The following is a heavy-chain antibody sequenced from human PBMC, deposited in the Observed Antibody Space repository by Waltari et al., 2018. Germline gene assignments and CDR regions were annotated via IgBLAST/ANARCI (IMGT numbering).Heavy chain of an antibody. CDR1: GGSISSSSYS. D-gene: IGHD3-3*01. J-gene: IGHJ4*02. CDR3: ASGILEWLYY. CDR2: IYYSGST. V-gene: IGHV4-39*07. Sequence: QLQLQESGPGLVKPSETLSLTCTVSGGSISSSSYSWGWIRQPPGKGLEWIGSIYYSGSTYYNPSLKSRVTISVDTSKNQFSLKLSSVTAADTAVYYCASGILEWLYYWGQGTLVTVSS.